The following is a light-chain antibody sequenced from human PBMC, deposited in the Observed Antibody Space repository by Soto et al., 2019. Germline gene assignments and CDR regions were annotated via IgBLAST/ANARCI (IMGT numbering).Light chain of an antibody. V-gene: IGKV1-9*01. CDR2: AAS. CDR3: QQLNSYPIT. CDR1: QGISSY. J-gene: IGKJ5*01. Sequence: DIQLTQSPSFLSASVGDRVTITCRASQGISSYLSWYQQKPGKAPNLLIYAASTLQSGVPSRFSGSGSGTEFTLTISSLQPEDFATYYRQQLNSYPITFGQGTRLEIK.